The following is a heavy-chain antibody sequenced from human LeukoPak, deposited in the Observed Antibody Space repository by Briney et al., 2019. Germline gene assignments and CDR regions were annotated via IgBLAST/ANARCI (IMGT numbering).Heavy chain of an antibody. D-gene: IGHD3-22*01. CDR3: ARGRFNYFDSNGHDAFDI. Sequence: GASVKVSCEASGYSFSGYYMHWVRQAPGQGLEWMGWINSNTGGTNYAQRFQDRVYMTRDTSISTAYMDLSRLRSDDTAVYYCARGRFNYFDSNGHDAFDIWGQGTMVTVSS. J-gene: IGHJ3*02. V-gene: IGHV1-2*02. CDR2: INSNTGGT. CDR1: GYSFSGYY.